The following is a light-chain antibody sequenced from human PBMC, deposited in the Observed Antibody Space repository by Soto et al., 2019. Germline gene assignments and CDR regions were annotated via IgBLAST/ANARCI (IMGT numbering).Light chain of an antibody. CDR3: QQSYDTPFT. Sequence: DIQMTQSPSSLPASVGDRVTITCRASQSISSYLNWYQQKPGKAPKLLMNAVSTLQSGVPSRFSGSGSGTDFTLTISSLRPEDFATYFCQQSYDTPFTFGPGTKVDIK. CDR1: QSISSY. J-gene: IGKJ3*01. CDR2: AVS. V-gene: IGKV1-39*01.